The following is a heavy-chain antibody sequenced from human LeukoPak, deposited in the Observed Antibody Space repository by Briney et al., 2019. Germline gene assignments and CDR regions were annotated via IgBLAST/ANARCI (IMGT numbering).Heavy chain of an antibody. J-gene: IGHJ4*02. CDR3: ARSLWSGPRPAPYFDY. CDR2: ISGSGTTI. Sequence: PGGSLRLSCAASGFNFNDFYMSWIRQAPGKGLEWISYISGSGTTIYYADSVKGRFTISRDNAKNSLYLQMNSLRAEDTAVYYCARSLWSGPRPAPYFDYWGQGTLVTVSS. D-gene: IGHD6-25*01. CDR1: GFNFNDFY. V-gene: IGHV3-11*04.